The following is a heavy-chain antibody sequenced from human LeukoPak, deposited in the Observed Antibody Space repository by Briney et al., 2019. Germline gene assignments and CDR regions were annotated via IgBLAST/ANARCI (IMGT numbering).Heavy chain of an antibody. V-gene: IGHV3-30*10. CDR3: ARDRVDIAVVPANPPFDP. Sequence: GGSLRLSCAASGFTFSSYAMHWVRQAPGKGLEWVAVISYDGSNKYYTDSVKGRFTISRDNSKNTLYLQMNSLRAEDTAVYYCARDRVDIAVVPANPPFDPWGQGTLVTVSS. CDR1: GFTFSSYA. J-gene: IGHJ5*02. CDR2: ISYDGSNK. D-gene: IGHD2-2*01.